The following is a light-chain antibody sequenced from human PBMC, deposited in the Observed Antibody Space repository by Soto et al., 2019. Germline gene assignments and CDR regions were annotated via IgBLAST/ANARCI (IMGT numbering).Light chain of an antibody. V-gene: IGKV1-5*01. J-gene: IGKJ5*01. Sequence: DIQMTQSPSTLSASVGDRVTITCRASQSISSWLAWYQQKPGKAPKLLIYDAFSLESGVPSRFSGSGSGTEFTLTISSLQPDDFATYYCQQYNSYPSPFGQGTRLEIK. CDR2: DAF. CDR1: QSISSW. CDR3: QQYNSYPSP.